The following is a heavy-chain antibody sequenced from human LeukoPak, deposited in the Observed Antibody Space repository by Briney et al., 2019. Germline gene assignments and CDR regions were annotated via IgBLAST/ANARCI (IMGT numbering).Heavy chain of an antibody. D-gene: IGHD2-2*01. J-gene: IGHJ6*02. Sequence: SVTVSCTASGYTFTSYGINWVRQAPGQGLEWMGGIIPLFRTANYAQNFQGRVTITADDSTRTAYMELSSLRSEDTAVYYCARIMEYCSSTSCYYGMDVWGQGTTVTVSS. CDR1: GYTFTSYG. V-gene: IGHV1-69*13. CDR3: ARIMEYCSSTSCYYGMDV. CDR2: IIPLFRTA.